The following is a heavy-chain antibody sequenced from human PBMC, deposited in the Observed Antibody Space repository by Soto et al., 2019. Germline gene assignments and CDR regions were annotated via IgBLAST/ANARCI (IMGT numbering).Heavy chain of an antibody. J-gene: IGHJ6*03. CDR2: IYYSGST. CDR3: ATPPIIAAAAYMDV. V-gene: IGHV4-39*01. CDR1: GGSISSSSYY. D-gene: IGHD6-13*01. Sequence: QLQLQESGPGLVKPSETLSLTCTVSGGSISSSSYYWGWIRQPPGKGLEWIGSIYYSGSTYYNPSLKSRVTISVDTSKNQFSLKLSSVTAADTAVYYCATPPIIAAAAYMDVWGKGTTVTVSS.